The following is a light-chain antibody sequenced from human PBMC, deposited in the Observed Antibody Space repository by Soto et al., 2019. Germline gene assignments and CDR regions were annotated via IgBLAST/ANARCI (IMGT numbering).Light chain of an antibody. CDR1: QSISIN. J-gene: IGKJ1*01. CDR3: QQYGSSRT. Sequence: EIVLTQSPVTLSVSPGDRVTLSCRASQSISINLAWYQHKPGQAPRLLIHGASTRATGVPARISGSGSGTDFTLTISRLEPEDFAVYYCQQYGSSRTFGQGTKVDIK. V-gene: IGKV3-20*01. CDR2: GAS.